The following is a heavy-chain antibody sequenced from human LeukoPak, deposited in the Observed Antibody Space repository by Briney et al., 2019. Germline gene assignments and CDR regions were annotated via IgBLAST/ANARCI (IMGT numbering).Heavy chain of an antibody. V-gene: IGHV5-51*01. CDR2: LYPGDSDT. CDR1: GYSFTNYW. D-gene: IGHD6-13*01. CDR3: ATIAAPVPGYFQH. J-gene: IGHJ1*01. Sequence: GESLKISCKSSGYSFTNYWIGWVRQMPGKGLEWVGMLYPGDSDTRYSPSFQGQVTISADKSISTSYLQWSSLKASDTAVYYCATIAAPVPGYFQHWGPGTLVTVSS.